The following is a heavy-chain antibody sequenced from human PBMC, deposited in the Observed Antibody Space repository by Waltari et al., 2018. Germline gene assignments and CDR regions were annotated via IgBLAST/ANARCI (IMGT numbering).Heavy chain of an antibody. Sequence: EVEVVECGGGGVVPGWLRGLPWSTPGCPCGRLWMCWVRQAPGMGLVWVSRISGTGSNTNYADSVRGRFTISRDNAKNTLYLQMNSLTAEDTAVYYCAKYSSSSGGANWYFDLWGRGTLVTVSS. CDR3: AKYSSSSGGANWYFDL. CDR2: ISGTGSNT. D-gene: IGHD6-13*01. J-gene: IGHJ2*01. CDR1: GCPCGRLW. V-gene: IGHV3-74*01.